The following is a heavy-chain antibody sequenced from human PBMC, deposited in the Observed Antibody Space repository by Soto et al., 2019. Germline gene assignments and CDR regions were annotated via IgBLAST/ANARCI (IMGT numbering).Heavy chain of an antibody. Sequence: SETLSLTCTVSGGSVSSGSYYWSWIRQPPGKGLEWIGYIYYSGSTNYNPSLKSRVTISVDTSKNQFSLKLSSVTAADTAVYYCASQYSSSFHYYYGMDGGGQGTTVTVSS. CDR3: ASQYSSSFHYYYGMDG. J-gene: IGHJ6*02. D-gene: IGHD6-6*01. V-gene: IGHV4-61*01. CDR2: IYYSGST. CDR1: GGSVSSGSYY.